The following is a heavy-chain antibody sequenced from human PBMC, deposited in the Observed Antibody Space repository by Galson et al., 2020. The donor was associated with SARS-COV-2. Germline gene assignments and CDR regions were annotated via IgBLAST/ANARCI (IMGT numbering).Heavy chain of an antibody. CDR2: IYYSGST. D-gene: IGHD3-10*01. Sequence: SQTLSLTCTVSGGSISSSSYYWGWIRQPPGKGLEWIGSIYYSGSTYYNPSLKSRVTISVDTSKNQFSLKLSSVTAADTAVYYCARPGGGLLWFGECDPWGQGTLVTVSS. V-gene: IGHV4-39*01. CDR3: ARPGGGLLWFGECDP. J-gene: IGHJ5*02. CDR1: GGSISSSSYY.